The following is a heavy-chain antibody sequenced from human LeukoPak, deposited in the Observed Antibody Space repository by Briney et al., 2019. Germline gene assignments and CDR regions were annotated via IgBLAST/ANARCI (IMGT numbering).Heavy chain of an antibody. CDR2: ISYDGSNK. Sequence: GSSLRLSCAASGFTFSSYAMHWVRQAPGKGLEWVAVISYDGSNKYYADSVQGRFTMTRDNSKNTLYLQMSSLRAEDTAVYYCARDMTGSHNLFDCWGQGTLVTVSS. CDR1: GFTFSSYA. CDR3: ARDMTGSHNLFDC. J-gene: IGHJ5*01. D-gene: IGHD3-9*01. V-gene: IGHV3-30*04.